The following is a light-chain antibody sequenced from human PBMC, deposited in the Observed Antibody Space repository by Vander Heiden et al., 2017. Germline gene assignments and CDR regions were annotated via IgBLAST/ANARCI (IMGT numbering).Light chain of an antibody. Sequence: QSVLTQPPSASGTPGQRVTISCSGSSSNIGSNTVNWYHQLPGTAPKLIIYSNNQRPSGVPDRFSGSKSGTSASLAISGLQSEDEADYYCAAWDDSLNGYVFGTGTKVTVL. V-gene: IGLV1-44*01. CDR3: AAWDDSLNGYV. J-gene: IGLJ1*01. CDR1: SSNIGSNT. CDR2: SNN.